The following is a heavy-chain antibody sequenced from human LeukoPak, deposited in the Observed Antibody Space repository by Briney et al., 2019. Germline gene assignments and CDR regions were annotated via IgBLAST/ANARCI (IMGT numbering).Heavy chain of an antibody. CDR1: GGSFSGYY. J-gene: IGHJ4*02. CDR2: INRSGST. V-gene: IGHV4-34*01. CDR3: ARSVMPTIRGFDY. D-gene: IGHD5-24*01. Sequence: SETLSLTCAVYGGSFSGYYWSWIRQPPGGGLEWIGEINRSGSTNYNPSLKSRVTISVDTSKNQFSLKLSSVTAADTAVYYCARSVMPTIRGFDYWGQGTLVTVSS.